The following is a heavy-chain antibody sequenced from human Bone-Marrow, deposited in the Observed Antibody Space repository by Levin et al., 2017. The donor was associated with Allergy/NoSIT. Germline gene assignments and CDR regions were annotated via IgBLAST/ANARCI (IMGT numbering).Heavy chain of an antibody. CDR3: AKGDRGYGYLGAVVRPRPLDC. D-gene: IGHD5-12*01. CDR2: IAWNSGSK. Sequence: SLKISCVASGFTFEDYAMHWVRQAPGRGLEWVSSIAWNSGSKHYADSVKGRFTISRDNAKNSLYLQMNGLRVEDTALYYCAKGDRGYGYLGAVVRPRPLDCWGQGTLVTVSS. CDR1: GFTFEDYA. J-gene: IGHJ4*02. V-gene: IGHV3-9*01.